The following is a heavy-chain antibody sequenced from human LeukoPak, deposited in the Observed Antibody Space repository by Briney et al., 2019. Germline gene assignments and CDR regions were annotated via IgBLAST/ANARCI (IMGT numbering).Heavy chain of an antibody. CDR3: AKDQTRLRYFDWTLDY. CDR2: ISYDGSNK. Sequence: GGSLRLSCAASGFTFSSYGMHWVRQTPGKGLEWVAVISYDGSNKYYADSVKGRFTISRDNSKNTLYLQMNSLRAEDTAVYYCAKDQTRLRYFDWTLDYWGQGTLVTVSS. V-gene: IGHV3-30*18. D-gene: IGHD3-9*01. J-gene: IGHJ4*02. CDR1: GFTFSSYG.